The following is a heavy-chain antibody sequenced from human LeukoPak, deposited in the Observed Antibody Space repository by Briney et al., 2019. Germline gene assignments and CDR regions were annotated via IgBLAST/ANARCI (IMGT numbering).Heavy chain of an antibody. CDR2: ISSSSSTI. Sequence: GGSLRLSCAASGFTFSTYSMNWVRQAPGKGLEWVSYISSSSSTIYYADSARGRFTISRDNAKNSLYLQMNSLRAEDTAVYYCTSEPPSGSYNANWFDPWGQGTLVTVSS. D-gene: IGHD6-19*01. J-gene: IGHJ5*02. CDR3: TSEPPSGSYNANWFDP. V-gene: IGHV3-48*01. CDR1: GFTFSTYS.